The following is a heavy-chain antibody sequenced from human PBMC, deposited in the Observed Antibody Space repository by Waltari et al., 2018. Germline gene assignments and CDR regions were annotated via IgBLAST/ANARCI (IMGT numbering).Heavy chain of an antibody. V-gene: IGHV1-3*01. CDR1: GYPFPNSA. J-gene: IGHJ4*02. CDR2: INAGNGDT. D-gene: IGHD3-22*01. CDR3: ARGDSGYYYAFDY. Sequence: QVQLVQSGAEVKKPGASVKVSCKASGYPFPNSAMHLVRQAPGQRLEWMGWINAGNGDTKYSQKFQGRVTITSDTSASTAYMELSSLKSEDTAVYYCARGDSGYYYAFDYWGQGTLVTVSS.